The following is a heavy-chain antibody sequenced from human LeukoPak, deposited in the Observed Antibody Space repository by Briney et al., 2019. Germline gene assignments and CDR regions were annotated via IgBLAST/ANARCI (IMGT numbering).Heavy chain of an antibody. D-gene: IGHD2-15*01. J-gene: IGHJ4*02. CDR1: GGSISSYY. Sequence: PSETLSLTCTVSGGSISSYYWSWIRQPPGKGLEWIGYIYYSGSTYYNPSLKSRVTISVDTSKNQFSLSLTSVTAADTAVYYCARVAGVEVAPATSYWGQGTLVTVSS. CDR2: IYYSGST. V-gene: IGHV4-59*08. CDR3: ARVAGVEVAPATSY.